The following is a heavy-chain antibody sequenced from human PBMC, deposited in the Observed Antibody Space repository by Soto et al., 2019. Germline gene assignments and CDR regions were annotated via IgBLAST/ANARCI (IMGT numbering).Heavy chain of an antibody. Sequence: QVQLVESGGGVVQPGRSLRLSCAASGFTFSSYGMHWVRQAPGKGLEWVAVIWYDGSNKYYADSVKGRFTISRDNSKNTLYLQMNSLRAEETAVYYCAREGGYGAYEDGYWGQGTLVTVSS. V-gene: IGHV3-33*01. CDR2: IWYDGSNK. CDR3: AREGGYGAYEDGY. CDR1: GFTFSSYG. D-gene: IGHD4-17*01. J-gene: IGHJ4*02.